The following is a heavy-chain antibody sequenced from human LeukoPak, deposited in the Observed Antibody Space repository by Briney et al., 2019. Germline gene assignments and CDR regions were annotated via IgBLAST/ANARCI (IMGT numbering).Heavy chain of an antibody. D-gene: IGHD1-26*01. Sequence: GSLRLSCAASGFTFSSYEMNWVRQAPGKGLEWVSAIRTTSSATYYADSVKGRFATSRDDSRSTVFLQMNSLRAEDTAVYYCARGRVGALLHALDIWGQGTLVAVSS. J-gene: IGHJ3*02. CDR3: ARGRVGALLHALDI. V-gene: IGHV3-21*04. CDR1: GFTFSSYE. CDR2: IRTTSSAT.